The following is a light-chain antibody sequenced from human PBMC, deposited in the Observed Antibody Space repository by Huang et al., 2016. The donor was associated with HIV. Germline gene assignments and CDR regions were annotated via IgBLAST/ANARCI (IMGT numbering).Light chain of an antibody. J-gene: IGKJ2*01. V-gene: IGKV3-15*01. Sequence: EILMTQSPATLSLSPGERATLSCGASQSVTNNLAWYQQKPGQAPRLLIYGASTRATGIPARFSGSGSGTEFALNSSSLQSEDSAVYYCQQYGNWPYTFGQGAKLEI. CDR3: QQYGNWPYT. CDR1: QSVTNN. CDR2: GAS.